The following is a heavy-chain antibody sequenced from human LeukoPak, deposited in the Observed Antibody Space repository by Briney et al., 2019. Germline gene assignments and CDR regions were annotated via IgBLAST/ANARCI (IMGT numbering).Heavy chain of an antibody. V-gene: IGHV4-59*01. CDR3: ARANLDYYYGMDV. CDR2: IYYSGST. J-gene: IGHJ6*04. Sequence: PSETLSLTCTVSGGSIRSYYWSWIRHPPGKGLEWIGYIYYSGSTNYNPSLKSRVTISVDTSKNQFSLKLSSVTAADTAVYYCARANLDYYYGMDVWGKGTTVTVSS. CDR1: GGSIRSYY.